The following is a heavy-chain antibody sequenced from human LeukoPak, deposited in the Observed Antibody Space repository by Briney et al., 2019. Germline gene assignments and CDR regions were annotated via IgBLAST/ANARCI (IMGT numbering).Heavy chain of an antibody. CDR1: GGSISSGGHS. J-gene: IGHJ4*02. Sequence: SQTLSLTCAVSGGSISSGGHSWSWIRQPPGKGLEWIGYIYHSGSTYYNPSLKSRVTISVDRSKNQFSLKLSSVTAADTAVYYCARGSPSNYDFWSGYFGRYYFDYWGQGTLVTVSS. V-gene: IGHV4-30-2*01. CDR3: ARGSPSNYDFWSGYFGRYYFDY. CDR2: IYHSGST. D-gene: IGHD3-3*01.